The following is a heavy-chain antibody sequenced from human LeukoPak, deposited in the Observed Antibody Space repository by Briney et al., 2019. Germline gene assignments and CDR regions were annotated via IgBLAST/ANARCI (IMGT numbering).Heavy chain of an antibody. Sequence: SETLSLTCDVSGASINATNWWTWVRLPPGKGLEWIGEVSHSETTNYSLSLKGRVRLSVDRATNQFSLRLTSVTAADTAVYYCAKESGRGTFALWGQGTMVTVSS. CDR1: GASINATNW. D-gene: IGHD3-10*01. J-gene: IGHJ3*01. V-gene: IGHV4-4*02. CDR2: VSHSETT. CDR3: AKESGRGTFAL.